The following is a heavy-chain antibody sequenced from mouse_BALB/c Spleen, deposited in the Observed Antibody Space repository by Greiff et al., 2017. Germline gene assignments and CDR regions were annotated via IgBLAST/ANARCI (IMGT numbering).Heavy chain of an antibody. J-gene: IGHJ2*01. V-gene: IGHV14-3*02. CDR2: IDPANGNT. D-gene: IGHD3-3*01. Sequence: EVQRVESGAELVKPGASVKLSCTASGFNIKDTYMHWVKQRPEQGLEWIGRIDPANGNTKYDPKFQGKATITADTSSNTAYLQLSSLTSEDTAVYYCARGWDYWGQGTTLTVSS. CDR3: ARGWDY. CDR1: GFNIKDTY.